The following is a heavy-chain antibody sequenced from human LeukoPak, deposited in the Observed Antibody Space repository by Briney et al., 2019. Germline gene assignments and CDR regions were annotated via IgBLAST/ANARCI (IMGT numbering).Heavy chain of an antibody. D-gene: IGHD6-19*01. CDR1: GGSISSGSYY. Sequence: PSETLSLTCTVSGGSISSGSYYWSWIRQPAGKGLEWIGRIYTSGSTNYNPSLKSRVTISVDTSKNQFSLKLSSVTAADTAVYYCARGGSSGWYSDYWGQGTLVTVSS. CDR2: IYTSGST. CDR3: ARGGSSGWYSDY. J-gene: IGHJ4*02. V-gene: IGHV4-61*02.